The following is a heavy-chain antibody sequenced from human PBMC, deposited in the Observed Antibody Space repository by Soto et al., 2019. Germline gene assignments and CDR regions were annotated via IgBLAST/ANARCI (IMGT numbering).Heavy chain of an antibody. CDR3: ASRDPGTSLDY. CDR1: GGSFTSNNW. CDR2: IYRTGST. J-gene: IGHJ4*02. V-gene: IGHV4-4*02. D-gene: IGHD1-7*01. Sequence: QVQLQESGPGLVTPSGTLSLTCAVSGGSFTSNNWWTWVRQPPGQGLEWIGEIYRTGSTNYNPSRKRRVTISLDKSDNQFSLKVTSLTAADTAVYYCASRDPGTSLDYWGEGTLVTVSA.